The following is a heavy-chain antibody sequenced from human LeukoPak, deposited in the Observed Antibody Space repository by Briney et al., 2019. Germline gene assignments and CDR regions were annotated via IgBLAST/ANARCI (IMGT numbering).Heavy chain of an antibody. V-gene: IGHV3-53*01. CDR3: AREIHYYDSSGYPSGHAFDI. Sequence: GGSLRLSCAASGFTVSSNYMSWVRQAPGKGLEWVSVIYSGGSTYYADPVKGRFTISRDNSKNTLYLQMNSLRAEDTAVYYCAREIHYYDSSGYPSGHAFDIWGQGTMVTVSS. D-gene: IGHD3-22*01. CDR1: GFTVSSNY. J-gene: IGHJ3*02. CDR2: IYSGGST.